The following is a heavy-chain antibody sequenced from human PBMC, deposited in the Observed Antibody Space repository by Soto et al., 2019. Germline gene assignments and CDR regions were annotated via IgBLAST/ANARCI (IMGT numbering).Heavy chain of an antibody. CDR2: INPNSGGT. CDR1: GYTFTGYY. CDR3: ARSLHYLYYGGNDFFDC. V-gene: IGHV1-2*02. Sequence: QVQLVQSGAEVKKPGASVKVSCKASGYTFTGYYMHWVRQAPGQGLEWMGWINPNSGGTNYAQKFQGRVTMTRDTSISTAYMELSRLRSDDTAVYYCARSLHYLYYGGNDFFDCWGQGTLVTVSS. J-gene: IGHJ4*02. D-gene: IGHD3-22*01.